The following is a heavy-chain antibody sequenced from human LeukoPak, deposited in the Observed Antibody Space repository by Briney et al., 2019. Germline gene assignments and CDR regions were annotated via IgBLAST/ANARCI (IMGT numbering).Heavy chain of an antibody. V-gene: IGHV5-51*01. Sequence: GESLKISCKGSGNSFTSNWIGWVRQMPGKGLEWVGIIYPDDSDTRYSPSFQGQVTISADKSISTAYLQWSSLKASDTATYYCASRCSTISCPFDYWGQGTLVTVSS. J-gene: IGHJ4*02. CDR3: ASRCSTISCPFDY. CDR1: GNSFTSNW. CDR2: IYPDDSDT. D-gene: IGHD2-2*01.